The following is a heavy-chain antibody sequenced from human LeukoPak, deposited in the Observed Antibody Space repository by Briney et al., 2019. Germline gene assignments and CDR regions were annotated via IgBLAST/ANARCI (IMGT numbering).Heavy chain of an antibody. Sequence: ASVKVSCKASGYTFTSYGISWVRQAPGQGLGWMGWISAYNGNTNYAQKLQGRVTMTTDTSTSTAYMELRSLRSDDTAVYYCARDRYDTAMVYYYYGMDVWGQGTTVTVSS. V-gene: IGHV1-18*01. J-gene: IGHJ6*01. CDR2: ISAYNGNT. CDR1: GYTFTSYG. CDR3: ARDRYDTAMVYYYYGMDV. D-gene: IGHD5-18*01.